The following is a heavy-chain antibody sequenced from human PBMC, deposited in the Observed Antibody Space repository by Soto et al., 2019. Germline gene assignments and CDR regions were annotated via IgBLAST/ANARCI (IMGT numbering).Heavy chain of an antibody. CDR3: ARNSPGGYYYYYYMDV. Sequence: TSETLSLTCTVSGGSISSSSYYWGWIRQPPGKGLEWIGSIYYSGSTYYNPSLKSRVTISVDTSKNQFSLKLSSVTAADTAVYYCARNSPGGYYYYYYMDVWGKGTTVTVSS. V-gene: IGHV4-39*01. CDR2: IYYSGST. CDR1: GGSISSSSYY. J-gene: IGHJ6*03. D-gene: IGHD3-16*01.